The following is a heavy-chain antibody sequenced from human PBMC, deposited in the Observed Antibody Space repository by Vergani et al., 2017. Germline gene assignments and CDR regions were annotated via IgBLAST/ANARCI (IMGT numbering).Heavy chain of an antibody. Sequence: QVQLQESGPGLVKPSQTLSLTCTVSGGSISSGSYYWSWIRQPAGKGLEWIGRIYTSGSTNYNPSLKSRVTMSVDTSKNQFSLKLSSVTAADTAVYYCARGYGLWSKPYYYYYYMDVWGKGATVTVS. CDR3: ARGYGLWSKPYYYYYYMDV. CDR2: IYTSGST. V-gene: IGHV4-61*02. J-gene: IGHJ6*03. D-gene: IGHD5-18*01. CDR1: GGSISSGSYY.